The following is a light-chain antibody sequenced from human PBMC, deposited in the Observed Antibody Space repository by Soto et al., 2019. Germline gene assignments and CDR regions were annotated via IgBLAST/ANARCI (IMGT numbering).Light chain of an antibody. Sequence: QTVVTQEPSFSVSPGGTVTLTCALTSGSVSTSSYPSWYQQTPGQSPRTLIYSTNTRSSGVPHRFSGSILGNKAALTITGAQADDESDYFCAVYMGSGLWVFGGGNKLTVL. CDR1: SGSVSTSSY. CDR2: STN. J-gene: IGLJ3*02. CDR3: AVYMGSGLWV. V-gene: IGLV8-61*01.